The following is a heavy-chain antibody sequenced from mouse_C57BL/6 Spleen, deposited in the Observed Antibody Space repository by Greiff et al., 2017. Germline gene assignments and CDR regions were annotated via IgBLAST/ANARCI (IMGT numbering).Heavy chain of an antibody. V-gene: IGHV1-18*01. D-gene: IGHD1-1*01. Sequence: EVQLQQSGPELVKPGASVKIPCTASGYTFTDYNMDWVKQSHGKSLEWIGDINPNNGGTIYNQKFKGKATLTVDKPSSTAYMQLSNLTSENSAVYYCARAPYYYGCGRWYFEVWGTGTTVTVSS. CDR1: GYTFTDYN. CDR3: ARAPYYYGCGRWYFEV. J-gene: IGHJ1*03. CDR2: INPNNGGT.